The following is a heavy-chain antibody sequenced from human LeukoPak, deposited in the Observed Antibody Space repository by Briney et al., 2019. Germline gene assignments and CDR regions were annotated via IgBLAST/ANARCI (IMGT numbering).Heavy chain of an antibody. V-gene: IGHV3-74*01. CDR3: ARDRGYSDY. CDR2: INSDGST. Sequence: PGGSLRLSCAASGFSFSSTWMHWVRQVPGKGLVWVSRINSDGSTIYADSVKGRFTISRDNTKNTLYLQMNSLRADDTAVYYCARDRGYSDYWGQGTLVTVSS. J-gene: IGHJ4*02. CDR1: GFSFSSTW. D-gene: IGHD5-12*01.